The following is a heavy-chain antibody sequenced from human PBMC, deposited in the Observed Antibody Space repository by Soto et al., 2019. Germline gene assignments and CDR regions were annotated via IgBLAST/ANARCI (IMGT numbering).Heavy chain of an antibody. Sequence: KPSETLSLTCTVSGGSISSYYWSWIRQPPGKGLEWIGYIYYSGSTNYNPSLKSRVTISVDTSKNQFSLKLSSVTAADTAVYYCARDIAMVGATPFAYWGQGKLVTVSS. CDR3: ARDIAMVGATPFAY. V-gene: IGHV4-59*01. CDR1: GGSISSYY. D-gene: IGHD1-26*01. J-gene: IGHJ4*02. CDR2: IYYSGST.